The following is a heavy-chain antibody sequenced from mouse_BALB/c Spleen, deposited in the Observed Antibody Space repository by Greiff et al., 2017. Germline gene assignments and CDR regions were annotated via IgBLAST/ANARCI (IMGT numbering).Heavy chain of an antibody. D-gene: IGHD2-2*01. V-gene: IGHV14-1*02. CDR2: IDPENGNT. CDR3: ARGGYHAGWAMDY. Sequence: VQLQQSGAELVRPGALVKLSCKASGFNIKDYYMHWVKQRPEQGLEWIGWIDPENGNTIYDPKFQGKASITADTSSNTAYLQLSSLTSEDTAVYYGARGGYHAGWAMDYWGQGTSVTVSS. J-gene: IGHJ4*01. CDR1: GFNIKDYY.